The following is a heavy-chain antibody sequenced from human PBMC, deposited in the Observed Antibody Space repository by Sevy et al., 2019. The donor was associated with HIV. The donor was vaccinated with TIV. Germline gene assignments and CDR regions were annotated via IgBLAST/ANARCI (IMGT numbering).Heavy chain of an antibody. J-gene: IGHJ4*02. CDR3: ARHTNFHFDY. Sequence: ASVKVSCKVSGDAFSGHHMHWVRQAPGQGLEWVGWINPKSGGTNYAQNFQGRVTVTGDTSITTVYLELNRLTSDDTAVYYCARHTNFHFDYWGQGTLVTVSS. CDR2: INPKSGGT. CDR1: GDAFSGHH. V-gene: IGHV1-2*02.